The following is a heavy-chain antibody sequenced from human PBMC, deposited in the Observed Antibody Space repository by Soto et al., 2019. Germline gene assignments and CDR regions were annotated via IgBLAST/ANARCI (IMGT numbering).Heavy chain of an antibody. CDR2: IYSGGST. V-gene: IGHV3-53*01. Sequence: LRLSCAASGFTVSSNYMSWVRQAPGKGLEWVSVIYSGGSTYYADSVKGRFTISRDNSKNTLYLQMNSLRAEDTAVYYCARGVPTYYYPHWGQGTLVTVSS. CDR3: ARGVPTYYYPH. CDR1: GFTVSSNY. D-gene: IGHD3-10*01. J-gene: IGHJ4*02.